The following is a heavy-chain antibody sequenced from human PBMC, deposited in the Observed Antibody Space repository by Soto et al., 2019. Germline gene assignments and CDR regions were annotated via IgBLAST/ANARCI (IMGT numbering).Heavy chain of an antibody. D-gene: IGHD2-2*01. CDR3: ARAGGGYCSSTSCYRWFDP. CDR2: INAGNGNT. CDR1: GYTFTSYA. J-gene: IGHJ5*02. Sequence: QVQLVQSGAEVKKPGASVKVSCKASGYTFTSYAMHWVRQAPGQRLEWMGWINAGNGNTKYSQKFQGRVTITRDTSARTAYMKLSSLRSEDTAVDYCARAGGGYCSSTSCYRWFDPWGQGTLVTVSS. V-gene: IGHV1-3*01.